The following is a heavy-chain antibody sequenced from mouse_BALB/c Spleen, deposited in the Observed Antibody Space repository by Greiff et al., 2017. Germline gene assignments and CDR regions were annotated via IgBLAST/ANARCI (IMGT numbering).Heavy chain of an antibody. CDR2: ISSGGST. Sequence: EVKLMESGGGLVKPGGSLKLSCAASGFTFSSYAMSWVRQTPEKRLEWVASISSGGSTYYPDSVKGRFTISRDNARNILYLQMSSLRSEDTAMYYCAREPSTMITAWFAYWGQGTLVTVSA. J-gene: IGHJ3*01. V-gene: IGHV5-6-5*01. D-gene: IGHD2-4*01. CDR1: GFTFSSYA. CDR3: AREPSTMITAWFAY.